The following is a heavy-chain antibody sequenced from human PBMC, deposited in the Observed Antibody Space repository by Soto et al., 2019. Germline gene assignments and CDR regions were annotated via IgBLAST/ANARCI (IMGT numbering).Heavy chain of an antibody. CDR2: ISTSGSAI. J-gene: IGHJ4*02. V-gene: IGHV3-48*02. CDR1: GFTFSSYS. CDR3: PRDRHGDYAIDY. Sequence: EVQLVESGGGLVQPGGSLRLSCAASGFTFSSYSMNWVRQAPGKGLEWVSYISTSGSAIYYADSVKGRFTISRDNAKNSLYLQMNSLRDEDTAVYYCPRDRHGDYAIDYWGQGTLVTVSS. D-gene: IGHD4-17*01.